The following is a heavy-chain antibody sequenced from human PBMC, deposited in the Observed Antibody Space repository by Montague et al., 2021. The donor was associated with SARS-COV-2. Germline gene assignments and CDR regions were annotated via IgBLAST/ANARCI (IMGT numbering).Heavy chain of an antibody. Sequence: TLSLTCSVFGDSINNVNYFWSWIRQPAGKGLEWIGRVYISGSTDYNPSLKSRVTMLLDKSANERTLQVTSVTAADTAVYYCARVSGYGSGSSFYWFDSWGQGLVVTVSS. CDR3: ARVSGYGSGSSFYWFDS. V-gene: IGHV4-61*02. CDR2: VYISGST. D-gene: IGHD3-10*01. J-gene: IGHJ5*01. CDR1: GDSINNVNYF.